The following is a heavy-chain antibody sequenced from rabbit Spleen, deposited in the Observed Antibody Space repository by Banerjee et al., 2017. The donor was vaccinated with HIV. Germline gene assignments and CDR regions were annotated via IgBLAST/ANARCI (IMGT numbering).Heavy chain of an antibody. CDR1: GFSFSSSYY. CDR2: IYGGISGST. D-gene: IGHD8-1*01. J-gene: IGHJ6*01. V-gene: IGHV1S45*01. Sequence: QEQLEESGGGLVKPGASLTLTCTASGFSFSSSYYMCWVRQAPGKGLECIACIYGGISGSTYYASWAKGRFTISKTSSTTVTLQMTSLTVADTATYFCARDAGTSFSTYGMDLWGPGTLVTVS. CDR3: ARDAGTSFSTYGMDL.